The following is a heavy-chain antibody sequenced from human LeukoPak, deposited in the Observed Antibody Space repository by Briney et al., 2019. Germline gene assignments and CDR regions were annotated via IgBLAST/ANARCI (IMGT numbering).Heavy chain of an antibody. CDR3: ARPVFRIAAAGLDAFDI. D-gene: IGHD6-13*01. CDR1: GYFFTSYW. CDR2: IYPGDSDT. J-gene: IGHJ3*02. Sequence: HGASLKISCKGSGYFFTSYWIGWVRQMPGKGLEWMGIIYPGDSDTRYSPSFQGQVTISADKAISTAYLQWSSLKASDTAMYYCARPVFRIAAAGLDAFDIWGQGTMVTVSS. V-gene: IGHV5-51*01.